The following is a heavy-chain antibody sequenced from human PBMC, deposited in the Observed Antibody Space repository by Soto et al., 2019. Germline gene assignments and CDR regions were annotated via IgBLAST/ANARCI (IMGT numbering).Heavy chain of an antibody. CDR3: ATAKLLLPWLFDY. Sequence: GGSLRLSCAAFGFTFSSYAMSWVRQAPGKGLEWVSAISGSGGSTYYADSVKGRFTISRDNSKNTLYLQMNSLRADDTAVYYCATAKLLLPWLFDYWGQGTLVTVSS. CDR1: GFTFSSYA. J-gene: IGHJ4*02. D-gene: IGHD2-15*01. CDR2: ISGSGGST. V-gene: IGHV3-23*01.